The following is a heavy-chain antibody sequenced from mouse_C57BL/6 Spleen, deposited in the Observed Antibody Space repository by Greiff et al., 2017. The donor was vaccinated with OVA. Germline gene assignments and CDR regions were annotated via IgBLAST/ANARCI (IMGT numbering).Heavy chain of an antibody. Sequence: QVQLQQPGAELVKPGASVKLSCKASGYTFTSYWMPWVKQRPGQGLEWIGEIDPSDSYTNYNQKFKGKATLTVDTSSSTAYMQLSSLTSEDSAVYYCGTGASELGHAMGYWGQGTSVTGSS. CDR3: GTGASELGHAMGY. V-gene: IGHV1-50*01. D-gene: IGHD4-1*01. CDR2: IDPSDSYT. J-gene: IGHJ4*01. CDR1: GYTFTSYW.